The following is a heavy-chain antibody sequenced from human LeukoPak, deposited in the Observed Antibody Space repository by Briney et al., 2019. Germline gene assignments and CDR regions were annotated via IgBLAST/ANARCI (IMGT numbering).Heavy chain of an antibody. CDR1: GFTFSSYA. D-gene: IGHD3-22*01. Sequence: PGGSLRLSCAASGFTFSSYAMHWVRQAPGKGLEWVAVISYDGSNKYYADSVKGRFTISRDNSKNTLYLQMNSLRAEDTAVYYCARAVVTLFYFDYWGQGTLVTVSS. CDR3: ARAVVTLFYFDY. CDR2: ISYDGSNK. V-gene: IGHV3-30-3*01. J-gene: IGHJ4*02.